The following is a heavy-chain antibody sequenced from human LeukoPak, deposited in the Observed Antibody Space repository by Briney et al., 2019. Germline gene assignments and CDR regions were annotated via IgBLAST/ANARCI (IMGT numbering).Heavy chain of an antibody. CDR3: ARGYCSSTSCYAPPDY. J-gene: IGHJ4*02. CDR2: ISAYNGNT. CDR1: GYTFTSYG. Sequence: ASVKVSCKASGYTFTSYGISWVRQAPGQELEWMGWISAYNGNTNYAQKLQGRVTMTTDTSTSTAYMELRSLRSDDTAVYYCARGYCSSTSCYAPPDYWGQGTLVTVSS. D-gene: IGHD2-2*01. V-gene: IGHV1-18*01.